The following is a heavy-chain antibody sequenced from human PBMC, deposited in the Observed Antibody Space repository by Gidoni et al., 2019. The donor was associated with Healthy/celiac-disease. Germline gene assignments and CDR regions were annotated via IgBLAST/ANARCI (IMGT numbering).Heavy chain of an antibody. J-gene: IGHJ3*02. CDR3: ARVIAVAGIAAFDI. CDR1: GGSFSGYY. Sequence: QVQLQQWGAGLLKPSETLSLTCAVYGGSFSGYYWSWIRQPPGKGLEWIGEINHSGSTNYNPSLKSRVTISVDTSKNQFSLKLSSVTAADTAVYYCARVIAVAGIAAFDIWGQGTMVTVSS. V-gene: IGHV4-34*01. CDR2: INHSGST. D-gene: IGHD6-19*01.